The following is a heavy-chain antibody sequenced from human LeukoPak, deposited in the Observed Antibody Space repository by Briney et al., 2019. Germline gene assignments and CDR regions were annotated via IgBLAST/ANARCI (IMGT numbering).Heavy chain of an antibody. J-gene: IGHJ4*02. Sequence: PGGSLRLSCAASGFTFSSYAMSWVRQTPGKGLEWVSTIPDGSTNTYYADSVKGRFTISRDNSKNTLYLQMNSLRAEDTAVYYCAKRSHNYYDSSGYRYWGQGTLVTVSS. CDR2: IPDGSTNT. CDR1: GFTFSSYA. CDR3: AKRSHNYYDSSGYRY. V-gene: IGHV3-23*01. D-gene: IGHD3-22*01.